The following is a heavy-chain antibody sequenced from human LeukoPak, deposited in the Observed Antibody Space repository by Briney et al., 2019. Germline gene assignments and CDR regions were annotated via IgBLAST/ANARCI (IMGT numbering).Heavy chain of an antibody. CDR2: IVGSSST. CDR1: GFTFSNFA. V-gene: IGHV3-69-1*01. CDR3: ARIGAGSSRDY. D-gene: IGHD6-13*01. Sequence: NAGGSLRLSCAASGFTFSNFAMTWVRQAPGEGLEWVSSIVGSSSTYYADSLKGRFTISRDNAKNSLYLQMNSLRAEDTAVYYCARIGAGSSRDYWGQGTLVTVSS. J-gene: IGHJ4*02.